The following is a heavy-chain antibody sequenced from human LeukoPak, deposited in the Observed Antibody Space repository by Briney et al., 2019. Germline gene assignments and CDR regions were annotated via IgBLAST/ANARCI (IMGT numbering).Heavy chain of an antibody. V-gene: IGHV4-59*12. D-gene: IGHD1-26*01. CDR3: ARGLSGSFYLDY. J-gene: IGHJ4*02. Sequence: SETLSLTCTVSGGSISSYYWSWIRQPPGKGLEWIGYIYYSGSTNYNPSLKSRVTISVDTSKNQFSLKLSSVTAADTAVYYCARGLSGSFYLDYWGQGTLVTVSS. CDR1: GGSISSYY. CDR2: IYYSGST.